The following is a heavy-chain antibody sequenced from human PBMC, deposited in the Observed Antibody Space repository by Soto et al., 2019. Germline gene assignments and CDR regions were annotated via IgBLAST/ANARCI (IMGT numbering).Heavy chain of an antibody. CDR1: GFTFSSYA. CDR3: AKRLGATVTTSDDY. D-gene: IGHD4-4*01. CDR2: ISGSGGST. Sequence: GGSLRLSCAASGFTFSSYAMSWVRQAPGKGLEWVSAISGSGGSTYYADSVKGRFTISRDNSKNTLYLQMNSLRAEDTAVYYCAKRLGATVTTSDDYWGQGTLVTVSS. J-gene: IGHJ4*02. V-gene: IGHV3-23*01.